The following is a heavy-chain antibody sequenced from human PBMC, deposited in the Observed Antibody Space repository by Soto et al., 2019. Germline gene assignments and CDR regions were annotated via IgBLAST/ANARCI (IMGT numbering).Heavy chain of an antibody. CDR1: GDSITSNH. V-gene: IGHV4-59*01. CDR2: IYNSGTT. J-gene: IGHJ5*02. CDR3: ARVSMSTVSWGFDP. D-gene: IGHD4-4*01. Sequence: SETLSLTCAVSGDSITSNHWNWIRQPPGRGLEWIGYIYNSGTTKYNPSLKSRVIISVDTSKNQLSLELSSVTAADTAVYYCARVSMSTVSWGFDPWGQGTLVTVSS.